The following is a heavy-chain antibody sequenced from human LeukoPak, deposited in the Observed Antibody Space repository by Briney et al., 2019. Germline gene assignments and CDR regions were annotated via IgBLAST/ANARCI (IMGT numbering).Heavy chain of an antibody. CDR3: AKHLGSHSFLFYYMDV. V-gene: IGHV3-23*01. CDR1: EFTFIRFA. D-gene: IGHD2-21*01. CDR2: LSGSGGAT. Sequence: GGSLRLSCEASEFTFIRFAMSWIRQPPGTGLEWVSTLSGSGGATYYADSVKGRFTTSIDNSKVTLYLQMDNLRADDTAVYYCAKHLGSHSFLFYYMDVWGKGTSVIVSS. J-gene: IGHJ6*03.